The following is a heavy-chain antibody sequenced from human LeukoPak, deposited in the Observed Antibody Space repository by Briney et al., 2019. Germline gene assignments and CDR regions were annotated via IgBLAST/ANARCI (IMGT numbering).Heavy chain of an antibody. Sequence: PSETLSLTCTVSDGSITTYYWGWIRQPAGKGLEWIGNIYYSGSTTYNPSLKSRVTMSVDTSKNQFSLKLTSVTAADTAIYYCAADRQQGGSGSYWFDPWGQGTLVTVSS. CDR1: DGSITTYY. V-gene: IGHV4-59*01. J-gene: IGHJ5*02. D-gene: IGHD3-10*01. CDR2: IYYSGST. CDR3: AADRQQGGSGSYWFDP.